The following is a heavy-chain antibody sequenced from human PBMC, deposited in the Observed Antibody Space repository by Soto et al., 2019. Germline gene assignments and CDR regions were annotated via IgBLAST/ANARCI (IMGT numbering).Heavy chain of an antibody. CDR2: ISYDGSNK. V-gene: IGHV3-30-3*01. CDR3: ARGGKDYGSGSYYYYYYYGMDV. J-gene: IGHJ6*02. D-gene: IGHD3-10*01. Sequence: QVQLVESGGGVVQPGRSLRLSCAASGFTFSSYAMHWVRQAPGKGLEWVAVISYDGSNKYYADSVKGRFTISRDNSKNTLYLQMNSLRAEDTAVYYCARGGKDYGSGSYYYYYYYGMDVWGQGTTVTVSS. CDR1: GFTFSSYA.